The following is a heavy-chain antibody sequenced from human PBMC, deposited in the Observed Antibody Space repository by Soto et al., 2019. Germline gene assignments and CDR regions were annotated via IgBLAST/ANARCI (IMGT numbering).Heavy chain of an antibody. CDR1: GGSISSGGDY. J-gene: IGHJ4*02. CDR3: AREGGIVGATAADY. CDR2: IYYSGST. Sequence: SETLSLTCTVSGGSISSGGDYWGWIRQHPGKGLEWIGYIYYSGSTYYNPSLKSRVTISVDTSKNQFSLKLSSVTAADTAVYYCAREGGIVGATAADYWGQGTLVTVSS. V-gene: IGHV4-31*03. D-gene: IGHD1-26*01.